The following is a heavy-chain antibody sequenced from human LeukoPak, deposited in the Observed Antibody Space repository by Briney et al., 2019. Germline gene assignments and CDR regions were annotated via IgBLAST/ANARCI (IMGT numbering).Heavy chain of an antibody. CDR3: ARGLHDV. D-gene: IGHD3-3*01. CDR1: GFTLSSYG. CDR2: IWYDGSNK. J-gene: IGHJ4*02. V-gene: IGHV3-33*01. Sequence: GGSLRLSCAASGFTLSSYGMQWVRQALGKGLEWVAVIWYDGSNKYYADSVKGRFTISRDNSKNTLYLQMNSLRAEDTAVYYCARGLHDVWGQGTLVTVSS.